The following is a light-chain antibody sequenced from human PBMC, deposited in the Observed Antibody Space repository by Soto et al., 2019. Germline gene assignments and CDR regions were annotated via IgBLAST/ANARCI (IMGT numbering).Light chain of an antibody. V-gene: IGKV1-5*03. CDR3: QQYDTYPTT. Sequence: IQMTQSPSTLSASVGDRVTIACRASQSISDWLAWYQQKPGQAPKFLIYKASNLESGVPSRFSGSGSGTEFTLTISSLQPDDFATYYCQQYDTYPTTFGQGTKVEIK. J-gene: IGKJ1*01. CDR1: QSISDW. CDR2: KAS.